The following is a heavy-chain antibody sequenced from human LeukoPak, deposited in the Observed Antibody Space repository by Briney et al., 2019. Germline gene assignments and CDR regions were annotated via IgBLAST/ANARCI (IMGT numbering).Heavy chain of an antibody. J-gene: IGHJ4*02. Sequence: ASVRVSCKASGYTFSNYGFTWVRQAPGQGLEWMGTISGRNGDVNYAPKFQGRGTITTDTSTTTAYMEFRSLRFDDTAVYYCARYNSLLRGVTTSDYWGQGTLVTVSS. CDR3: ARYNSLLRGVTTSDY. CDR2: ISGRNGDV. V-gene: IGHV1-18*01. CDR1: GYTFSNYG. D-gene: IGHD3-10*01.